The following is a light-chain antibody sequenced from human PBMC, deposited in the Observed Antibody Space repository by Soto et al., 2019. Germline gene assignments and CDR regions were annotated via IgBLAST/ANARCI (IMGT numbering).Light chain of an antibody. CDR1: NNDVGAYNY. CDR3: SSYTRSNTVV. CDR2: DVS. V-gene: IGLV2-14*03. J-gene: IGLJ3*02. Sequence: QSALTQPASVSGSPGQSITISCTGTNNDVGAYNYVSWFQQHPGKAPKTIIYDVSNRPSGVSNRFSGSKSGNTASLTISGLQAEDGADYYCSSYTRSNTVVFGGGTKLTVL.